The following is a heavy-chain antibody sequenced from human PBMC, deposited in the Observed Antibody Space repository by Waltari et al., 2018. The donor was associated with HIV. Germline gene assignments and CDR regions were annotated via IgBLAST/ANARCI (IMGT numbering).Heavy chain of an antibody. J-gene: IGHJ4*02. D-gene: IGHD3-16*01. V-gene: IGHV3-9*01. Sequence: EVQLVESGGGLVQPGRSLRLSCAASGFTFDAYAIPWVRQAPGKGLEWVSGISWNSGSIGYADSVKGRFTISRDNAKNSLYLQMSSLRAEDTALYYCTKDIGGGFDYWGQGTLVTVSS. CDR2: ISWNSGSI. CDR1: GFTFDAYA. CDR3: TKDIGGGFDY.